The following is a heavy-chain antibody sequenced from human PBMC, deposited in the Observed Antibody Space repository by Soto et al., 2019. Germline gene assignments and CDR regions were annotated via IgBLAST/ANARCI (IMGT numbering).Heavy chain of an antibody. V-gene: IGHV3-53*01. CDR2: IYRGGST. Sequence: PGGSLRLSCAASGFTVSSNYMSWVRQAPGKGLEWVSVIYRGGSTYYADSVKGRFTISRDNSKNTLYLQMNSLRAEDTAVYYCARDGPEYTLDYWGQGTLVTVSS. CDR1: GFTVSSNY. CDR3: ARDGPEYTLDY. D-gene: IGHD2-15*01. J-gene: IGHJ4*02.